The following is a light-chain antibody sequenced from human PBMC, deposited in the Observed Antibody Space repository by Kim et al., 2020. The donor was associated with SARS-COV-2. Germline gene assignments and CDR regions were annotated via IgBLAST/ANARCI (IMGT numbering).Light chain of an antibody. V-gene: IGLV3-9*01. CDR3: QVWDSSAAVV. Sequence: SYELTQPLSVSVALGQTARITCGGNNIEKKSVHWYQQKPGQAPTLIISRDSSRPSGIPGRFSGSNSGNTATLTIRRAQAGDEADYFCQVWDSSAAVVFGGGTQLTVL. CDR2: RDS. J-gene: IGLJ2*01. CDR1: NIEKKS.